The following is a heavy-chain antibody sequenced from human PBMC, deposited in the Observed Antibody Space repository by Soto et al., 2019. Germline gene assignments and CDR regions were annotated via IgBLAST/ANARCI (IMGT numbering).Heavy chain of an antibody. CDR3: AKETLGEQLVGYYFDY. CDR1: GFTFSSYA. Sequence: GGSLRLSCAASGFTFSSYAMSWVRQAPGKGLEWVSAISGSGGSTYYADSVKGRFTISRDNSKNTLYLQMNSLRAEDTAVYYCAKETLGEQLVGYYFDYWGQETLVTVSS. V-gene: IGHV3-23*01. D-gene: IGHD6-6*01. J-gene: IGHJ4*02. CDR2: ISGSGGST.